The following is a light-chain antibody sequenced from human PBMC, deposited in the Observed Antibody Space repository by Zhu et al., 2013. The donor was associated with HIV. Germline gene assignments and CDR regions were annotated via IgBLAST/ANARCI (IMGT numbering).Light chain of an antibody. V-gene: IGKV3-20*01. Sequence: EIVLTQSPATLSLSPGDRATLSCRASQSVSTYLAWYQQKPGQAPRPLIYGASSRATGIPDRFSGSGSGTDFTLTISRLEPEDFAVYYCQQYGSSPITFGQGTRLEI. CDR1: QSVSTY. J-gene: IGKJ5*01. CDR3: QQYGSSPIT. CDR2: GAS.